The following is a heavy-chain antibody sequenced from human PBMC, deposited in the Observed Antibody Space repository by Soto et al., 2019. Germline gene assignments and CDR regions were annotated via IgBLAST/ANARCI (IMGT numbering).Heavy chain of an antibody. V-gene: IGHV5-51*01. J-gene: IGHJ3*02. Sequence: GESLKISCKGSGYSFTSYWIGWVRQMPGKGLEWMGIIYPGDSNTRYSPSFQGQVTISADKSISTAYLQWSSLKASDTAMYYCASGYDYVWGSYRYPDAFDIWGQGTMVTVS. CDR3: ASGYDYVWGSYRYPDAFDI. CDR2: IYPGDSNT. CDR1: GYSFTSYW. D-gene: IGHD3-16*02.